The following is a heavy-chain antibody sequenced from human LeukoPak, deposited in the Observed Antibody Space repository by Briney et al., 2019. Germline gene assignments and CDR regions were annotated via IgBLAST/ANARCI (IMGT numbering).Heavy chain of an antibody. CDR1: GGSISSYY. Sequence: SETLSLTCTVSGGSISSYYWSWIRQPPGKGLEWIGYIYYGGSTNYNPSLKSRVTISVDTSKNQFSLKLSSVTAADTAVYYCARHDTYYDILTGYNNLLFDYWGQGTLVTVSS. D-gene: IGHD3-9*01. CDR3: ARHDTYYDILTGYNNLLFDY. CDR2: IYYGGST. V-gene: IGHV4-59*01. J-gene: IGHJ4*02.